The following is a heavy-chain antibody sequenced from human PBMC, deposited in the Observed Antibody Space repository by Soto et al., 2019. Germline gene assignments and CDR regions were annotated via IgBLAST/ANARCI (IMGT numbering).Heavy chain of an antibody. CDR2: IYYSGST. Sequence: SETLSLTCTVSGGSISSYYWSWIRQPPGKGLEWIGYIYYSGSTNYNPSLKSRVTISVDTSKNQFSLKLSSVTAADTAVYYCARARYSGYESLDYWGQGTLVTVSS. V-gene: IGHV4-59*08. CDR1: GGSISSYY. CDR3: ARARYSGYESLDY. J-gene: IGHJ4*02. D-gene: IGHD5-12*01.